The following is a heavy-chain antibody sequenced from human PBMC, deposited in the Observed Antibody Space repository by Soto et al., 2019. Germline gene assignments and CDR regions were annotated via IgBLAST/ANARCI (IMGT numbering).Heavy chain of an antibody. CDR2: INPSGGST. D-gene: IGHD3-3*01. CDR3: AGTYYDFWSGYYPYGMDV. CDR1: GYTFTSYY. Sequence: ASVKVSCKASGYTFTSYYMHWVRQAPGQGLEWMGIINPSGGSTSYAQKFQGRVTMTRDTSTSTVYMELSSLRSEDTAVYYCAGTYYDFWSGYYPYGMDVWGQGTTVTVSS. V-gene: IGHV1-46*01. J-gene: IGHJ6*02.